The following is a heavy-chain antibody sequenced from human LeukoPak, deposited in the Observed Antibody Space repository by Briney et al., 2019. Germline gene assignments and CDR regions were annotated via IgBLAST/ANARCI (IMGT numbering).Heavy chain of an antibody. CDR3: ARQTVNRFDP. CDR2: INPSGGGT. J-gene: IGHJ5*02. Sequence: ASVKVSCKASGYTFTSYHIHWVRQAPGQGLEWMGIINPSGGGTRYAQKFQGRVTMTRDTSTSTFYMELSSLRSEDTAVYYCARQTVNRFDPWSQGTLVAVSS. V-gene: IGHV1-46*01. CDR1: GYTFTSYH.